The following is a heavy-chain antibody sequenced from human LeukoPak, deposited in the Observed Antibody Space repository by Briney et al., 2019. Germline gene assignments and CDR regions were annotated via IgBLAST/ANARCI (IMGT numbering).Heavy chain of an antibody. V-gene: IGHV3-48*03. J-gene: IGHJ4*02. Sequence: GGSLRLSCVASGFTFSSYEMNWVRQAPGKGLEWVSYISSSGSTIYYADSVKGRFTISRDNAKNSLYLQMNSLRAEDTAVYYCAGTSWAGRVGPDYWGQGTLVTVSS. CDR2: ISSSGSTI. D-gene: IGHD6-19*01. CDR3: AGTSWAGRVGPDY. CDR1: GFTFSSYE.